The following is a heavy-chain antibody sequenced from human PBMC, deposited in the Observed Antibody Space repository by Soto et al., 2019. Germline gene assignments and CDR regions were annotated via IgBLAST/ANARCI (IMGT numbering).Heavy chain of an antibody. CDR1: GGSFSGYY. CDR3: ARDYYDSSGYYYIDY. D-gene: IGHD3-22*01. Sequence: PSETLSLTCAVYGGSFSGYYWSWIRQPPGKGLEWIGEINHSGSTNYNPSLKSRVTISVDKSKNQFSLKLSSVTAADTAVYYCARDYYDSSGYYYIDYWGQGTLVTVSS. CDR2: INHSGST. J-gene: IGHJ4*02. V-gene: IGHV4-34*01.